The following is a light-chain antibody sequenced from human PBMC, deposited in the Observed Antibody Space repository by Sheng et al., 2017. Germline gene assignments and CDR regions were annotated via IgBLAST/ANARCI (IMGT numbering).Light chain of an antibody. J-gene: IGKJ3*01. V-gene: IGKV1-5*03. CDR1: QSINNW. CDR2: EAS. CDR3: QQYESFSPIT. Sequence: DIQMTQSPSTLSASVGDRVTITCRASQSINNWLAWYQLKPGKAPKVLIYEASSLKSGVPSRFSGSGSGTEFTLTISSLQPDDFAIYFCQQYESFSPITFGPGTKVDIK.